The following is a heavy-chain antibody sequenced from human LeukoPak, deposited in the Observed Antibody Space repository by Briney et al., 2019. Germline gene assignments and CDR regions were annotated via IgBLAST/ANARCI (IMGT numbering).Heavy chain of an antibody. CDR1: GGTFSSYA. Sequence: SVKVSCKASGGTFSSYAISWVRQAPGQGLEWMGGIIPIFGTANYAQKFQGRVTITADESTSTAYMELSSLRSEDTAVYYCARGGDILTGSSKGYYGMDVWGQGTTVTVSS. V-gene: IGHV1-69*01. CDR2: IIPIFGTA. CDR3: ARGGDILTGSSKGYYGMDV. D-gene: IGHD3-9*01. J-gene: IGHJ6*02.